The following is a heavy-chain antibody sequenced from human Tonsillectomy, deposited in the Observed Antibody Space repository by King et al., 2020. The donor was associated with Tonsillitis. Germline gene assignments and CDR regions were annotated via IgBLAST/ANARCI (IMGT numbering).Heavy chain of an antibody. CDR2: FYSGGST. CDR3: ARDHPLLTGDDGFFDL. J-gene: IGHJ2*01. CDR1: GFTLSSHY. Sequence: VQLVESGGGLIQPGGSLRLSCAASGFTLSSHYMNWVRQAPGKGLEWVAVFYSGGSTYSSDSVKGLFTISRDSSKNTLYLQMNSLRAEATAVYYCARDHPLLTGDDGFFDLWGRGTRVTVSS. D-gene: IGHD3-9*01. V-gene: IGHV3-53*01.